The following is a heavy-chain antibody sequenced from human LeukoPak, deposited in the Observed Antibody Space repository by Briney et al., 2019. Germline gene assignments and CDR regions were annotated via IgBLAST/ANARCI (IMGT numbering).Heavy chain of an antibody. CDR2: ISYDGSNK. Sequence: GGSLRLSCAASGFTFSSYGMHWVRQAPGKGLEWVAVISYDGSNKYYADSVKGRFTISRDDSKNTLYLQMNSLRAEDTAVYYCAKDAESAELWFDPWGQGTLVTVSS. CDR3: AKDAESAELWFDP. J-gene: IGHJ5*02. V-gene: IGHV3-30*18. D-gene: IGHD1-26*01. CDR1: GFTFSSYG.